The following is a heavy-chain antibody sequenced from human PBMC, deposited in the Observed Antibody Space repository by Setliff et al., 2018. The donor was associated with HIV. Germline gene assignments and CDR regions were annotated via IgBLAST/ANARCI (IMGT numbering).Heavy chain of an antibody. V-gene: IGHV1-46*01. Sequence: ASVKVSCKASGYTFTSYCIHWLRQVPGQGLEWMGVMNPNGRSTDFAQKFQGRLSLTTDTSTNTVYLELNSLRSDDTAVYYCARVYCSISTCDDEYFFDYWGQGTRVT. CDR3: ARVYCSISTCDDEYFFDY. CDR1: GYTFTSYC. J-gene: IGHJ4*02. D-gene: IGHD2-15*01. CDR2: MNPNGRST.